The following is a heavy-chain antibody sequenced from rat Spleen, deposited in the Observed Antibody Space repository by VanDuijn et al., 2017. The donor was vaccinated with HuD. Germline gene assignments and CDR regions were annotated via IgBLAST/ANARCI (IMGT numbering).Heavy chain of an antibody. Sequence: EVQLVESGGGLVQPGRSLKLSCVTSGFTFKNYWMTWIRQAPGKGLEWVASITNASGRTYYPDSVKGRFTISRDTAQNTLYLQMNSLRSEDTATYYCATDGYFDGIYYSVYVMDAWGQGASVTVSS. CDR2: ITNASGRT. J-gene: IGHJ4*01. V-gene: IGHV5-31*01. CDR3: ATDGYFDGIYYSVYVMDA. CDR1: GFTFKNYW. D-gene: IGHD1-12*02.